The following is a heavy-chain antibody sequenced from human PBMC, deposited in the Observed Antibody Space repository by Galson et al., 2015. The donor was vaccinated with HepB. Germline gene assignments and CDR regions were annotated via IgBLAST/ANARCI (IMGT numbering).Heavy chain of an antibody. D-gene: IGHD2-15*01. V-gene: IGHV3-23*01. CDR1: GFPCRSNA. CDR3: AKVDWDCTGGTCYGEFDY. Sequence: ALRLSCAADGFPCRSNAMNCVRQAPGTALERVLTVGGSGAPSYADTPNGRFTISRDNSKNTLYLQMNSLRADDTAVYYCAKVDWDCTGGTCYGEFDYWGQGTLVTVSS. J-gene: IGHJ4*02. CDR2: VGGSGAPS.